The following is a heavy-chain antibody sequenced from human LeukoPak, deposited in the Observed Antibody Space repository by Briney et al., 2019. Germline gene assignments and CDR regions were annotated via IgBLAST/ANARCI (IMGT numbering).Heavy chain of an antibody. Sequence: PSETLSLTCAVYGGSFSGYYWSWIRQPPGKGLEWIGEINHSGSTNYNPSLKSRVTISVDTSKNQFSLKLSSVTAADTAVYYCARDRNPYFFDYWGQGTLVTVSS. CDR3: ARDRNPYFFDY. V-gene: IGHV4-34*01. J-gene: IGHJ4*02. CDR2: INHSGST. CDR1: GGSFSGYY. D-gene: IGHD1-14*01.